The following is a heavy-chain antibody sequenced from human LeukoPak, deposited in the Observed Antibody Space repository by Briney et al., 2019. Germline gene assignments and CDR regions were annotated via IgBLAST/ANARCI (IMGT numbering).Heavy chain of an antibody. D-gene: IGHD6-19*01. V-gene: IGHV3-48*01. J-gene: IGHJ4*02. CDR2: ISTRISTI. Sequence: GGSLRLSCGDSGVTFRTYSMNWVREAPGKGREWGSHISTRISTIFYADSVKGPFTISRDNPKNSLYLQMNSLRAEDTAVYYCARGKMASGGFDYWGQGALLIVSS. CDR1: GVTFRTYS. CDR3: ARGKMASGGFDY.